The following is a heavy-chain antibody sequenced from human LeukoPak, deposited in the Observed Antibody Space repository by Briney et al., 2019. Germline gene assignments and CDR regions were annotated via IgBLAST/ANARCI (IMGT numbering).Heavy chain of an antibody. CDR2: ISGSGGST. Sequence: PGGSLRLSCAASGFTFSSYAMSWVRQAPGKGLEWVSAISGSGGSTYYADSVKGRFTISRDNSKNRLYLQMNSLRAEDTAVYYCAKGIAVAGTFDFDYWGQGTLVTVSS. J-gene: IGHJ4*02. D-gene: IGHD6-19*01. CDR1: GFTFSSYA. CDR3: AKGIAVAGTFDFDY. V-gene: IGHV3-23*01.